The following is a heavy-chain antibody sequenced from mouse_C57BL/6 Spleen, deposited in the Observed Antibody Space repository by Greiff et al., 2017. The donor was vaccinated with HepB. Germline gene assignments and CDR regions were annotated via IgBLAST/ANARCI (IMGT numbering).Heavy chain of an antibody. J-gene: IGHJ4*01. CDR3: ARYGYYPRAMDY. Sequence: QVQLQQPGTELVKPGASVKLSCKASGYTFTSYWMHWVKQRPGQGLEWIGNINPSNGGTNYNEKFKSKATMTVDKSSSTAYLQLSSLTSEDSAVYYCARYGYYPRAMDYWGQGTSVTVSS. CDR1: GYTFTSYW. CDR2: INPSNGGT. D-gene: IGHD2-3*01. V-gene: IGHV1-53*01.